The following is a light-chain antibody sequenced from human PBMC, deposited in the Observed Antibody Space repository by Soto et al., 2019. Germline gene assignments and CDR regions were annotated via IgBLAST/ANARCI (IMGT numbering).Light chain of an antibody. J-gene: IGKJ1*01. Sequence: EIVLTQSPGTLSLSPGERATLSCRASQSVSSNYLAWYQQKPGQAPRLLIYGASSRATGIPDRFSASGSGTDFTLTISSLEPEDFAVYYCQQRSNWPTTFGQGTKVDNK. CDR2: GAS. V-gene: IGKV3D-20*02. CDR1: QSVSSNY. CDR3: QQRSNWPTT.